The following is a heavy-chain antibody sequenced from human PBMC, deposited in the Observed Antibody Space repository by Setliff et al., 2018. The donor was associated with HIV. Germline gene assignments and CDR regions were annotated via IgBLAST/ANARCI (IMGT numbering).Heavy chain of an antibody. D-gene: IGHD3-10*01. Sequence: PGGSLRLSCAASGFTFSNYAMSWVRQAPGKGLEWVSGISGSGGCTYYGDSVKGRFTISRDNSKNTLYLQMNSLRAEDTVVYYCAKGNRITMVRGADHYMDVWGIGTTVTVSS. V-gene: IGHV3-23*01. J-gene: IGHJ6*03. CDR2: ISGSGGCT. CDR3: AKGNRITMVRGADHYMDV. CDR1: GFTFSNYA.